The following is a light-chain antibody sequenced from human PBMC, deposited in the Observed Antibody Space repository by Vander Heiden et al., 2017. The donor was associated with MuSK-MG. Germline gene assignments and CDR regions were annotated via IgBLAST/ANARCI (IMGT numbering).Light chain of an antibody. CDR3: QQSYSTRWT. V-gene: IGKV1-39*01. CDR2: AAS. CDR1: QSISSY. J-gene: IGKJ1*01. Sequence: DIQSSQSPSSLSASVGDRVTITCRASQSISSYLNWYQQKPGKAPKLLIYAASSLQSGVPSRFSGSGSGTDCTLTISSLQPEDFATYYCQQSYSTRWTFGQGTKVEIK.